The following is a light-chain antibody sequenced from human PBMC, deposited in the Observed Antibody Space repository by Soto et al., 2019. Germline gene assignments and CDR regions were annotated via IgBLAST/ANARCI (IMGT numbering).Light chain of an antibody. Sequence: DIPMTQSPSTVSASVGDRVTITCRASESVHNWLAWYQQKPGKAPKLLIYDASLESGVPSRFSGTGFGTEFTLTISSLQSDDSATYYCHQYKSYSSFGPGTKVDIK. CDR3: HQYKSYSS. CDR1: ESVHNW. J-gene: IGKJ3*01. CDR2: DAS. V-gene: IGKV1-5*01.